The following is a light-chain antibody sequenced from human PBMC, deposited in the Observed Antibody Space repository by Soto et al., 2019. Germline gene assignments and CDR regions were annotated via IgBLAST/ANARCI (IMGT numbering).Light chain of an antibody. V-gene: IGLV2-18*01. CDR1: WSNIGRNS. Sequence: SVLTQPPPVSGTPGQRVSISCSGIWSNIGRNSVSWYQQSAGTAPRLMIYEVSNRPSGVSDRFSGSKSGNTASLTISGLQAEDEADYYCSLYTSRSTFVFGTGTK. J-gene: IGLJ1*01. CDR3: SLYTSRSTFV. CDR2: EVS.